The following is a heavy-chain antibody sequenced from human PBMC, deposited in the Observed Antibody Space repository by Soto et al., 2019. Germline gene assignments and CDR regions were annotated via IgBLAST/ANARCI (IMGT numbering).Heavy chain of an antibody. J-gene: IGHJ6*02. V-gene: IGHV1-46*03. Sequence: ASVKVSCKASGYTFTCYYMHWVRQAPGQGLEWMGIINPSGGSTSYAQKFQGRVTMTRDTSTSTVYMELSSLRSEDTAVYYCARVYNWNYDVVYYGMDVWGQGTTVTVSS. CDR3: ARVYNWNYDVVYYGMDV. CDR1: GYTFTCYY. D-gene: IGHD1-7*01. CDR2: INPSGGST.